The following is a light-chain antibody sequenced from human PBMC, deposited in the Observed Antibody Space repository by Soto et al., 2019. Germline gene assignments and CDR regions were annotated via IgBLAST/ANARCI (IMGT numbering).Light chain of an antibody. V-gene: IGLV2-14*01. CDR1: SSDVGGYNY. CDR2: DVS. CDR3: SSYTSSSVV. J-gene: IGLJ2*01. Sequence: QSALTQPASVSGSPGQSITISCTGTSSDVGGYNYVSWYQQHLGKAPKLMIYDVSNRPSGVSNRSSGSKSGNTASLTISGLQAEDEADYYCSSYTSSSVVFGGGTQLTVL.